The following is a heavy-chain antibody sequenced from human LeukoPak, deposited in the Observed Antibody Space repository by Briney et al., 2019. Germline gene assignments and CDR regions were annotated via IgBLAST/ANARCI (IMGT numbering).Heavy chain of an antibody. CDR3: ARGLYDILTGYYPGSFDY. Sequence: PGGSLRLSCAASGFTFSDYYMSWIRQAPGKGLEWVSYISSSGTTIYYADSVKGRFTISRDNSKNTLYLQMNSMRAEDTAVYYCARGLYDILTGYYPGSFDYWGQGTLVTVSS. V-gene: IGHV3-11*04. CDR2: ISSSGTTI. J-gene: IGHJ4*02. CDR1: GFTFSDYY. D-gene: IGHD3-9*01.